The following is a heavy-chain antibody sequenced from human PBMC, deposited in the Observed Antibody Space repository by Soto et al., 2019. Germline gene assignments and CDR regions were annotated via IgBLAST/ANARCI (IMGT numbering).Heavy chain of an antibody. Sequence: QVQLVESGGGVVQPGRSLRLSCAASGFMFSNHGMHWVRQAPGKGLEWVAVIWSDGNNRDYADSVKGQFTISRDNSKNKLYLKMNSLRAEDTAVYYCVRGDNWNDEASDYWGQGTLVTVSS. V-gene: IGHV3-33*01. CDR3: VRGDNWNDEASDY. CDR1: GFMFSNHG. J-gene: IGHJ4*02. CDR2: IWSDGNNR. D-gene: IGHD1-1*01.